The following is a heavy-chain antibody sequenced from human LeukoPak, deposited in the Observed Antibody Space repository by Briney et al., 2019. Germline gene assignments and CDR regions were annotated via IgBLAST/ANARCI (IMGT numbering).Heavy chain of an antibody. J-gene: IGHJ4*02. CDR3: ARDLTGPDRDY. D-gene: IGHD1-14*01. CDR2: ISYAGSNK. V-gene: IGHV3-30*04. CDR1: GFTFSSYA. Sequence: RGSLRLSRAPSGFTFSSYATHSVRHAPGERLEWVSVISYAGSNKYYADSLKGRLTISIDSSKNTSYLQINSLTPEAPPVYTVARDLTGPDRDYSGQGTLVTVSS.